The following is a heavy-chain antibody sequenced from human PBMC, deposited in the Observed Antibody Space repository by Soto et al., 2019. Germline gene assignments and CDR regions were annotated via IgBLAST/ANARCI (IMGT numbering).Heavy chain of an antibody. CDR1: GFSFSDYA. D-gene: IGHD5-12*01. CDR2: ISGSGDNT. CDR3: AKGRAITGYGVDILFDY. Sequence: GGSLRLSCKASGFSFSDYAMTWVPQAPGKGLEMVTVISGSGDNTFYACSVEGGFGSSRDNFQNVVYLQMNSLSADDAAVYFCAKGRAITGYGVDILFDYWGLGTLVTVSS. V-gene: IGHV3-23*01. J-gene: IGHJ4*01.